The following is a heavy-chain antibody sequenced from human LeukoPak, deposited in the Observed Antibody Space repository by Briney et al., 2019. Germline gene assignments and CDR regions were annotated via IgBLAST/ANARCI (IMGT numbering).Heavy chain of an antibody. J-gene: IGHJ6*02. CDR2: INSDGSST. CDR3: ARASAYQLRLHYYYGMDV. V-gene: IGHV3-74*01. D-gene: IGHD2-2*01. Sequence: GGSLRLSCAASGFTFSSYWMHWVRQAPGKGLVWVSRINSDGSSTSYADSVKGRFTISRDNAKNTLYLQMNSLRAEYTAVYYCARASAYQLRLHYYYGMDVWGQGTTVTVSS. CDR1: GFTFSSYW.